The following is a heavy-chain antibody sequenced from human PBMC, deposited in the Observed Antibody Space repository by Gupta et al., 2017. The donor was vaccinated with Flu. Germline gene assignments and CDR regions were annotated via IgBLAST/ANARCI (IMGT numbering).Heavy chain of an antibody. CDR2: INPNSGGT. V-gene: IGHV1-2*02. Sequence: QVQLVQSGAEVKKPGASVKVSCKASGYTFTGYYMHWVRQAPGQGLEWMGWINPNSGGTNYAQKFQGRVTMTRDTSISTAYMELSRLISDDTAVYYCARVRDFWSGRPGGVFNWFDPWGQGTLVTVYS. J-gene: IGHJ5*02. D-gene: IGHD3-3*01. CDR1: GYTFTGYY. CDR3: ARVRDFWSGRPGGVFNWFDP.